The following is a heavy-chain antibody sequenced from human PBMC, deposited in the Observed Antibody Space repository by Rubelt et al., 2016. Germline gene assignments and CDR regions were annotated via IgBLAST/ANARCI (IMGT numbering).Heavy chain of an antibody. D-gene: IGHD3-9*01. CDR1: GGSISSYY. J-gene: IGHJ4*02. Sequence: QVQLQESGPGLVKPSETLSLTCTVSGGSISSYYWSWIRQPPGKGLEWIGYIYYSGSTNYNPSLKSRVTISVDTSKNQFSLKLSAVTAADTAVYYCARDALPLTGIDYWGQGTLVTVSS. V-gene: IGHV4-59*12. CDR3: ARDALPLTGIDY. CDR2: IYYSGST.